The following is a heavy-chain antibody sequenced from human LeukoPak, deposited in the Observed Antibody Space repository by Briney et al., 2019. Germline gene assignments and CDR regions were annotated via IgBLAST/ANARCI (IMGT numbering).Heavy chain of an antibody. Sequence: GGSLRLSCAASGFTFSIYSMNWVRQAPGKGLEWVSSISSSSYIYYADSVKGRFTISRDNAKNSLYLQMSSLRAEDTAVYYCARDTPIAYCGGDCSGYWGQGTLVTVSS. D-gene: IGHD2-21*02. CDR3: ARDTPIAYCGGDCSGY. CDR2: ISSSSYI. CDR1: GFTFSIYS. J-gene: IGHJ4*02. V-gene: IGHV3-21*01.